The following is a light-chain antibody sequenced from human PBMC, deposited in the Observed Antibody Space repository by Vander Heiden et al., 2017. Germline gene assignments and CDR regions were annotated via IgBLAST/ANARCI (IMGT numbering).Light chain of an antibody. V-gene: IGLV1-44*01. CDR1: SSNVGSNT. CDR3: AAGDDSRNCWV. J-gene: IGLJ3*02. Sequence: QSVLTQPPSASGTPGQRVTISCSGSSSNVGSNTVIWYQQLPGTAPKLLIYSDRQRPSGVPDRVSGSKSGTSAALASSGLQSEDEADYYCAAGDDSRNCWVFGGGTKLTVL. CDR2: SDR.